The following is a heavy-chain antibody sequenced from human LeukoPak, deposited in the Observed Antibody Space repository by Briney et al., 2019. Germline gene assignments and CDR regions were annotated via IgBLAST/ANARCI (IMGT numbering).Heavy chain of an antibody. J-gene: IGHJ4*02. Sequence: GGSLRLSCAASGFTFSDYYMSWIRQAPGKGLEWVSYISASSTTIYYTDSVKGRFTISRDNARNSLYLQMNSLRAEDTAVYYCARGPYTNGHYFDYWGQGTLATVSS. CDR1: GFTFSDYY. CDR2: ISASSTTI. CDR3: ARGPYTNGHYFDY. D-gene: IGHD6-19*01. V-gene: IGHV3-11*04.